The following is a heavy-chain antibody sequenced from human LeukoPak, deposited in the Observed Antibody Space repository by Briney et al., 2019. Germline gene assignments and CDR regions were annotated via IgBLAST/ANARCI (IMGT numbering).Heavy chain of an antibody. CDR1: GLTFSNYA. CDR2: ITGSGRGT. D-gene: IGHD4-17*01. Sequence: GGSLRLSCTASGLTFSNYATTWVRQAPGKGLEWVSSITGSGRGTYYADSVKGRFSVSRDNSQNTVFLHMNSLRADDTALYYCRKDPTGDYVGAFDMWGPGTMVTVSS. V-gene: IGHV3-23*01. CDR3: RKDPTGDYVGAFDM. J-gene: IGHJ3*02.